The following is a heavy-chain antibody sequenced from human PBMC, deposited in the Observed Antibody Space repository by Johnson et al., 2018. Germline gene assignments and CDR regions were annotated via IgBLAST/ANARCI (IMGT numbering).Heavy chain of an antibody. Sequence: QVQLQESGGGVVQPGRSLRLSCAASGFTFSSYGMHWVRQAPGKGLEWVAVISYDGSNKYYADSVKGRFTISRDNSKNTLYLQMNSLRAEDTAVYYCAKDRGGEQWLVRGDSYYYLDVWGKGTTVTVSS. V-gene: IGHV3-30*18. CDR2: ISYDGSNK. CDR3: AKDRGGEQWLVRGDSYYYLDV. CDR1: GFTFSSYG. J-gene: IGHJ6*03. D-gene: IGHD6-19*01.